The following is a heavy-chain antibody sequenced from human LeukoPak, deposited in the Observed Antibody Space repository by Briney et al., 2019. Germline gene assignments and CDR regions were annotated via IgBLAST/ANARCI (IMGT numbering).Heavy chain of an antibody. J-gene: IGHJ4*02. CDR1: GFTFSSYA. V-gene: IGHV3-23*01. CDR2: ISGSGGST. D-gene: IGHD6-19*01. CDR3: AKDMGSGWYGGTDCFDY. Sequence: PGTSLRLSCAASGFTFSSYAMSWVRQAPGKGLEWVSAISGSGGSTYYADSVKGRFTISRDNSKNTLYLQMNSLRAEDTAVYYCAKDMGSGWYGGTDCFDYWGQGTLVTVSS.